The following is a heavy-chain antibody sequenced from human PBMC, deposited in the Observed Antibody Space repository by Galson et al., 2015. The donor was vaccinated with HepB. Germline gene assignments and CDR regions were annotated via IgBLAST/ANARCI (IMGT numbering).Heavy chain of an antibody. V-gene: IGHV3-33*01. D-gene: IGHD3-10*01. CDR2: IWYDGSNK. Sequence: SLRLSCAASGFTFSSYGMHWVRQAPGKGLEWVAVIWYDGSNKYYADSVKGRLTISRDNSKITLYLQMNSLRAADTAVYYCARGRVSGSYDYWGQGTLVTVSS. CDR3: ARGRVSGSYDY. J-gene: IGHJ4*02. CDR1: GFTFSSYG.